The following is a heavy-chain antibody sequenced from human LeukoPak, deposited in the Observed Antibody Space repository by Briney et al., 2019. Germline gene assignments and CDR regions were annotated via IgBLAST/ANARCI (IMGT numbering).Heavy chain of an antibody. V-gene: IGHV3-73*01. J-gene: IGHJ4*02. D-gene: IGHD6-13*01. CDR2: IGSKAFDYAT. Sequence: GGSLKLSCAASGFTSSGCAVHWVRQAPGKGLEWVGRIGSKAFDYATVYAASVEGRFTISRDDSKHTAFLQMNSLKTEDTAVYYCTRHLDGIAAYDYWGQGSLVTVSP. CDR3: TRHLDGIAAYDY. CDR1: GFTSSGCA.